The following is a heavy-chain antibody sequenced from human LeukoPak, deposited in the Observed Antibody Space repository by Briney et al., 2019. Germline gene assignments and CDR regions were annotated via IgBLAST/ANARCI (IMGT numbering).Heavy chain of an antibody. V-gene: IGHV3-74*01. CDR2: SNSDGSST. D-gene: IGHD4-11*01. Sequence: GGSLRLSCPASGLFFTSYWMLCVRQVPGKGLVWVSRSNSDGSSTSYADSVKGRFTISRDNAKNTLYLQMNSLRAEDTAVYYCARDWSLTTGIDYWGQGTLVTVSS. CDR1: GLFFTSYW. J-gene: IGHJ4*02. CDR3: ARDWSLTTGIDY.